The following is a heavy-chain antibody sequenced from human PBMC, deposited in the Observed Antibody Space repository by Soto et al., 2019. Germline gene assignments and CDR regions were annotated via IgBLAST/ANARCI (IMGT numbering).Heavy chain of an antibody. CDR2: INAGNGNT. J-gene: IGHJ6*02. CDR3: ARAEVLLWFGELSSYGMDV. V-gene: IGHV1-3*01. CDR1: GYTFTSYA. Sequence: ASVKVSCKASGYTFTSYAMHWVRQAPGQRLEWMGWINAGNGNTKYSQKFQGRVTITRDTSASTAYMELSSLRSEDTAVYYCARAEVLLWFGELSSYGMDVWGQGTTVTV. D-gene: IGHD3-10*01.